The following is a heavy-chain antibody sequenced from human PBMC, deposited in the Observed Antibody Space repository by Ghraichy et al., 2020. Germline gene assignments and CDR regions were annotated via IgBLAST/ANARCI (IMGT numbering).Heavy chain of an antibody. CDR3: AREVNWGYRSNWYFDL. Sequence: SETLSLTCTVSGGSISSYYWSWIRQPPGKGLEWIGYIYYSGSTNYNPSLKSRVTISVDTSKNQFSLKLSSVTAADTAVYYCAREVNWGYRSNWYFDLWGRGTLVTVSS. CDR1: GGSISSYY. D-gene: IGHD7-27*01. CDR2: IYYSGST. J-gene: IGHJ2*01. V-gene: IGHV4-59*01.